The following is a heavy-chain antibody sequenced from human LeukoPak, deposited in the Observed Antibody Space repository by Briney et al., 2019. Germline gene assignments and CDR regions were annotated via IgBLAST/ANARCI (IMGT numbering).Heavy chain of an antibody. Sequence: GGSLRLSCAASGFTFSNAWMNWVRQAPGKGLEWVGRIKNKIASGTTDYAAPVKGRFTIPRDDSKNTLFLQMNSLKTEDTAMYYCTTNDAFDIWGQGTTVTVSS. CDR2: IKNKIASGTT. V-gene: IGHV3-15*01. CDR3: TTNDAFDI. CDR1: GFTFSNAW. J-gene: IGHJ3*02.